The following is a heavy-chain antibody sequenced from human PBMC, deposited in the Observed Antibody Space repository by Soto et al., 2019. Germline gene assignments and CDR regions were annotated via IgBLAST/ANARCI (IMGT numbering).Heavy chain of an antibody. D-gene: IGHD3-10*01. V-gene: IGHV1-69*13. CDR1: GGTFSSYA. J-gene: IGHJ6*02. CDR3: AREIPGYGSGPSMYGMDV. CDR2: IIPIFGTA. Sequence: GASVKVSCKASGGTFSSYAISWVRQAPGQGLEWMGGIIPIFGTANYAQKFQGRVTITADESTSTAYTELSSLRSEDTAVYYCAREIPGYGSGPSMYGMDVWGQGTTVTVSS.